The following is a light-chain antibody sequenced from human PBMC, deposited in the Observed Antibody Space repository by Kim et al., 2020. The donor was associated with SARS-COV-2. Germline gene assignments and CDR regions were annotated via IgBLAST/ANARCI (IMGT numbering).Light chain of an antibody. CDR2: EDN. CDR1: SGSIASNY. CDR3: QSYDSSNPNWV. Sequence: TVTISCTGSSGSIASNYVQWYQQRPGSAPTTVIYEDNQRPSWVPDRFSGSIDSSSNSASLTISGLKTEDEADYYCQSYDSSNPNWVFGGGTQLTVL. J-gene: IGLJ3*02. V-gene: IGLV6-57*02.